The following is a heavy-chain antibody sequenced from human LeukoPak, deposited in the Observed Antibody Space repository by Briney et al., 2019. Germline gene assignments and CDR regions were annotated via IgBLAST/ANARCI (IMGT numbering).Heavy chain of an antibody. CDR3: ARLYGTFLEWSPYFDY. CDR2: IRSNGGST. Sequence: PGGSLRLSCSASGFNFGSCAMYWVRQAPGKGLEYVSVIRSNGGSTYHADSVKGRFTISRHNSKNTLYLQMNSLRAEDTAVYYCARLYGTFLEWSPYFDYWGQGTLVTVSS. J-gene: IGHJ4*02. V-gene: IGHV3-64*04. D-gene: IGHD3-3*02. CDR1: GFNFGSCA.